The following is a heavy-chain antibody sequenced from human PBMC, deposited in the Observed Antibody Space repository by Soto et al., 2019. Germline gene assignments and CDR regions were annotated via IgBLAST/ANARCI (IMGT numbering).Heavy chain of an antibody. CDR2: IYWSGDE. V-gene: IGHV2-5*01. J-gene: IGHJ3*02. D-gene: IGHD6-6*01. CDR1: GFSLSTSGVG. CDR3: ARGLATLPVFAFDI. Sequence: ESGPTLVNPTQTLTLTCSFSGFSLSTSGVGVGWIRQSPGKALEWLALIYWSGDEHYRPSLKSRLSIIKDTSKTHVVLIMTDMDPVDTATYYCARGLATLPVFAFDIWGQGTMVTVSS.